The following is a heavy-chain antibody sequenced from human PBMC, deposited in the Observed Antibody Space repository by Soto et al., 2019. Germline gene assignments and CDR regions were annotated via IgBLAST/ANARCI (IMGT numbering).Heavy chain of an antibody. CDR3: AKDPHYDFWSGYSVVLPRGMDV. Sequence: GGSLRLSCAASGFTFSSYAMSWVRQAPGKGLEWVSAISGSGGSTYYADSVKGRFTISRDNSKNTLYLQMNSLRAEDTAVYYCAKDPHYDFWSGYSVVLPRGMDVWGQGTTVTVSS. CDR1: GFTFSSYA. D-gene: IGHD3-3*01. V-gene: IGHV3-23*01. CDR2: ISGSGGST. J-gene: IGHJ6*02.